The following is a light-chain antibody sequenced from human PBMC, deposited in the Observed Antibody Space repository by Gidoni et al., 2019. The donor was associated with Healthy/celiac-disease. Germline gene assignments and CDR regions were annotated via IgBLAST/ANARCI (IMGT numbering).Light chain of an antibody. CDR1: QSLLYSSNNKNY. CDR2: WAS. J-gene: IGKJ2*01. Sequence: DIVMTQSPDSLAVSLGERATINCKSSQSLLYSSNNKNYLAWYQQKPGQPPKLLIYWASTRESGVPDRFSGSGSGTDFTLTISSLQAEDVAVYHCKQYYSTPLTFGQGTKLEIK. V-gene: IGKV4-1*01. CDR3: KQYYSTPLT.